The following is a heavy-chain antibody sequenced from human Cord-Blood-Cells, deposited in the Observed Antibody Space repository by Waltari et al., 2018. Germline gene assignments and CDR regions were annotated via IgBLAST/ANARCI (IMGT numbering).Heavy chain of an antibody. CDR3: AKDPFPLTGGSYWYFDL. CDR2: ISWKSCRI. CDR1: GFTFDDYA. Sequence: EVQLVESGGGLVQPGRSLRLSCAASGFTFDDYAMHWVRQAPGKGLEWVSGISWKSCRIGYADSVKGRFTIFRDNAKNFLYLKMNSLRAEDTALYYCAKDPFPLTGGSYWYFDLWGRGTLVTVSS. D-gene: IGHD7-27*01. J-gene: IGHJ2*01. V-gene: IGHV3-9*01.